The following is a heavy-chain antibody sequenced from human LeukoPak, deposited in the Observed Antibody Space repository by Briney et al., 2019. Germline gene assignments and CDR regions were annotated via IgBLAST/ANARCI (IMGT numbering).Heavy chain of an antibody. CDR2: INPKSGDP. Sequence: ASVKVSCKASGYTFTSYDINWVRQATGQGLEWMGWINPKSGDPIYVQKFQGRVTLTRDTSIDTVYLELSSLKSDDTAVYYCARDPGHDTSNYGGLDFWGQGTLVTVSS. V-gene: IGHV1-2*02. CDR1: GYTFTSYD. D-gene: IGHD4-11*01. J-gene: IGHJ4*02. CDR3: ARDPGHDTSNYGGLDF.